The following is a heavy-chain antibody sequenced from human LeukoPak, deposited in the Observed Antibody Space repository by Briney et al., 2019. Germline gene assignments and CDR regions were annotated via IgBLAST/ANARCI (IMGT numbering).Heavy chain of an antibody. V-gene: IGHV3-48*03. CDR1: GFTFSDYE. CDR2: IGSSGSAI. Sequence: GGTLRLSCAASGFTFSDYEMNWVRQAPGKGLEWVSYIGSSGSAIYYADSVKGRFTISRDNAKNSLYLQMNSLRAEDTAVYYCARDKGPHTYWGQGTLVTVPS. J-gene: IGHJ4*02. CDR3: ARDKGPHTY.